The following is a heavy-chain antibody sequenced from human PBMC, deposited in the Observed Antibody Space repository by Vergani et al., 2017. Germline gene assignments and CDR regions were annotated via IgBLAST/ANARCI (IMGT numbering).Heavy chain of an antibody. Sequence: ELQLVASGGGLVQPGGSLRLSCAASGSTVSGNYMTWVRPAPGKGLELVSHIYRGDETDYADAVKGRVTIARDTAKNTLHLQINNLRVEDTAVYYCARGNYYGSGTYVDPWGQGTLVTVSS. CDR1: GSTVSGNY. V-gene: IGHV3-66*02. CDR3: ARGNYYGSGTYVDP. J-gene: IGHJ5*02. D-gene: IGHD3-10*01. CDR2: IYRGDET.